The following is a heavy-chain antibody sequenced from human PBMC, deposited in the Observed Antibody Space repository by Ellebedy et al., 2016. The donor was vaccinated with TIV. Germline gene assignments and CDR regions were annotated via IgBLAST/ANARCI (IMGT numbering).Heavy chain of an antibody. Sequence: GESLKISCAASGFTVSINNMNWVRQGPGKGLEWVSAITASGSRHYADSVKGRFTISRDNSKNTVYLQMSSLRAEDTAVYYCGKEILVVVTPALDHWGQGTLVTVSS. CDR3: GKEILVVVTPALDH. CDR2: ITASGSR. J-gene: IGHJ4*02. D-gene: IGHD3-22*01. V-gene: IGHV3-23*01. CDR1: GFTVSINN.